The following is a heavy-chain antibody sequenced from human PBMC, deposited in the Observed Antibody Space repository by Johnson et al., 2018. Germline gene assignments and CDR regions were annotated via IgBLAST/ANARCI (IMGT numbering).Heavy chain of an antibody. J-gene: IGHJ6*03. CDR3: SRVGGYWSGSNCLHHYFYYVDG. CDR2: VSRGGTDT. CDR1: GFAFNLYA. Sequence: VQLVQSGGGLVQPGGSLRLSCSASGFAFNLYAMSWVRQAPGKGLEWVSTVSRGGTDTYYADSVKGRFTISRDNSKKTVYVEMNSLRDEDTAVYYCSRVGGYWSGSNCLHHYFYYVDGWGRGTTVTVSS. V-gene: IGHV3-23*04. D-gene: IGHD2-15*01.